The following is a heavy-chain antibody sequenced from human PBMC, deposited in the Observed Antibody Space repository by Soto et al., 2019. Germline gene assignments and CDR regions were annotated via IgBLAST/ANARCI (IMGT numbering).Heavy chain of an antibody. Sequence: ETLSLTCGVSGGTVASSHWWSWVRQSPGGGLEWIGNVYHTGDTNFNPSLQSRVTISVDKSNNQFSLRLNSLTAADTAVYFCAREIVTAGGNNYFDPWGPGTLVTVSS. J-gene: IGHJ5*02. V-gene: IGHV4-4*01. D-gene: IGHD2-21*02. CDR1: GGTVASSHW. CDR2: VYHTGDT. CDR3: AREIVTAGGNNYFDP.